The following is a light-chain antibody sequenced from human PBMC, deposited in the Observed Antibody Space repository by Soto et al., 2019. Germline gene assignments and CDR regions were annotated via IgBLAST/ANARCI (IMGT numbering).Light chain of an antibody. CDR3: SSYTSSGSYV. CDR2: EVS. V-gene: IGLV2-14*01. Sequence: QSVLTQPASVSGSPGQSTTISCTGTSSDVGGYNYVSWYQLHPGKAPKLMVYEVSNRPSGVSNRFSGSKSGNTASLTISGLPGEDEADYYCSSYTSSGSYVSGTGTKVT. J-gene: IGLJ1*01. CDR1: SSDVGGYNY.